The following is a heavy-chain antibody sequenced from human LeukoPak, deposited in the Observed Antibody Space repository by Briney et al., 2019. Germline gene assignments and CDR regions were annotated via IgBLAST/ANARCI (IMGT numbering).Heavy chain of an antibody. CDR2: IKQDGSDK. J-gene: IGHJ4*02. Sequence: GGSLRLSCAASGFTFVRYYMTWVRKAPGKGLEWVANIKQDGSDKNYVDSVKGRFTISRDNTKNLVFLQMNSLTGEDTAVYYCAREIWGPECWGQGTLVTVSS. CDR1: GFTFVRYY. CDR3: AREIWGPEC. D-gene: IGHD7-27*01. V-gene: IGHV3-7*03.